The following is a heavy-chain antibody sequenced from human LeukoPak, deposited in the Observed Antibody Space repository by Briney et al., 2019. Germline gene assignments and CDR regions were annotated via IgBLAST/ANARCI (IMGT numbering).Heavy chain of an antibody. D-gene: IGHD6-13*01. CDR3: AKGSSWYGYYYYYMDV. J-gene: IGHJ6*03. CDR1: GFTFSSYA. CDR2: ISGSGGST. Sequence: PGGSLRLSCAASGFTFSSYAMSWVRQAPGKGLEWVSAISGSGGSTYYADSVKGRFTISRDNSKNTLYLQMNSLRAEDTAVYYCAKGSSWYGYYYYYMDVWGKGTTVTISS. V-gene: IGHV3-23*01.